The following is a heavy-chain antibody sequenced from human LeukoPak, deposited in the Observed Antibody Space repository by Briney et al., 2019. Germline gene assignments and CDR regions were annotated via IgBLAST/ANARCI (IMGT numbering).Heavy chain of an antibody. V-gene: IGHV4-30-2*01. D-gene: IGHD3-22*01. CDR1: GGSISSGGYS. J-gene: IGHJ2*01. CDR3: ARGLDYYDSSGSAFDL. Sequence: SETLSLTRAVSGGSISSGGYSWSWIRQPPGKGLEWIGYIYHSGSTYYNPSLKSRVTISVDRSKNQFSLKLSSVTAADTAVYYCARGLDYYDSSGSAFDLWGRGTLVTVSS. CDR2: IYHSGST.